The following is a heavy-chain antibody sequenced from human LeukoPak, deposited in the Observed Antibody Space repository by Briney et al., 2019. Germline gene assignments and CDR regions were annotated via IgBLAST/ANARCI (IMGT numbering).Heavy chain of an antibody. Sequence: KPGGSLRLSCTASGFTFGDYAMSWFRQAPGKGLEWVGFIRSKAYGGTTEYAASVRGRFTISRDDSKSIAYLQMNSLKTEDTAVYYCENLQPPDYDSSGYSTNYWGQGTLVTVSS. J-gene: IGHJ4*02. D-gene: IGHD3-22*01. V-gene: IGHV3-49*05. CDR3: ENLQPPDYDSSGYSTNY. CDR2: IRSKAYGGTT. CDR1: GFTFGDYA.